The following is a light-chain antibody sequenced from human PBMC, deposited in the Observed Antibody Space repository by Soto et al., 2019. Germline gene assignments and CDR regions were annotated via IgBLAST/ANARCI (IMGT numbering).Light chain of an antibody. CDR2: GAS. Sequence: EIVMTQSPATLSVSPGERATLSCRASQSVSSNLAWYQQKPGQAPRLLIYGASTRATGIPARFSGSGSGTEFTLTISGLQSEDFAVYYCQQYNDRPPITFGQGTRLEIK. CDR3: QQYNDRPPIT. V-gene: IGKV3-15*01. CDR1: QSVSSN. J-gene: IGKJ5*01.